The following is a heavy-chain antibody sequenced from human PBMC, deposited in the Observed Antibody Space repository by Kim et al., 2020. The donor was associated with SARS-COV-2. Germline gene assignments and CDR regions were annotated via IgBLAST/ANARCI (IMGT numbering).Heavy chain of an antibody. CDR2: INHSGST. V-gene: IGHV4-34*01. CDR1: GGSFSGYY. Sequence: SETLSLICAVYGGSFSGYYWSWIRQPPGKGLEWIGEINHSGSTNYNPSLKSRVTISVDTSKNQFSLKLSSVTAADTAVYYCARAISFDYWGQGTLVTVSS. CDR3: ARAISFDY. J-gene: IGHJ4*02.